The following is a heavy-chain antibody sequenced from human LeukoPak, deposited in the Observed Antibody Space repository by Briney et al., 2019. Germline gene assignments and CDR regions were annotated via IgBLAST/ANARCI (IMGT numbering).Heavy chain of an antibody. CDR3: ARGEYCGGGSCYSVYHY. V-gene: IGHV4-34*01. J-gene: IGHJ4*02. CDR2: INHSGST. D-gene: IGHD2-15*01. Sequence: PSETLSLTCAVYGGSFSGYYWSWIRQPPGKGLEWIGEINHSGSTNYNPSLKSRVTISVDTSKNQFSLKLSSVTAADTAVYYCARGEYCGGGSCYSVYHYWGQGTLVTVSS. CDR1: GGSFSGYY.